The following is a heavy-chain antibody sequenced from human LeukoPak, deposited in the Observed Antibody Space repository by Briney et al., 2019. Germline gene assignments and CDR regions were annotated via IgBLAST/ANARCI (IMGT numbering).Heavy chain of an antibody. D-gene: IGHD5-18*01. CDR1: GYTFTGYY. CDR3: AREGKDTAMAYDY. J-gene: IGHJ4*02. V-gene: IGHV1-2*02. CDR2: INPNSGGT. Sequence: ASVKVSCKASGYTFTGYYMHWVRQAPGQGLEWMGWINPNSGGTNYAQKFQGRVTMTRDTSISTAYMELSRLRSDDTAVYYCAREGKDTAMAYDYWGQGTLVTVSS.